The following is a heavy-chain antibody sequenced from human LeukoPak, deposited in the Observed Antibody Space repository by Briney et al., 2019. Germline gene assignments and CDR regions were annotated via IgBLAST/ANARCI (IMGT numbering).Heavy chain of an antibody. CDR1: GYTFTGYC. Sequence: GASVKVSCKASGYTFTGYCMHWVRQAPGQGLEWMGWINPNSGGTNYAQKFQGRVTMTRDTSISTAYMELSRLRSDDTAVYYCARMDGTGYDILTGYYGWGVYYFDYWGQGTLVTVSS. V-gene: IGHV1-2*02. J-gene: IGHJ4*02. CDR3: ARMDGTGYDILTGYYGWGVYYFDY. CDR2: INPNSGGT. D-gene: IGHD3-9*01.